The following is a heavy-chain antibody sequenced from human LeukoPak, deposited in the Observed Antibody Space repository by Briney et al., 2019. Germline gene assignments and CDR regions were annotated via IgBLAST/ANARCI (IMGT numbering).Heavy chain of an antibody. CDR2: INSDGSST. V-gene: IGHV3-74*01. CDR1: GFTFSSYW. CDR3: ARGKAKDDAFDI. Sequence: GGSLRLSCAGSGFTFSSYWMHWVRQGPGKGLVWVSRINSDGSSTSYADSVKSRFTISRDNAKNTLYLQMNSLRAEDTAVYYCARGKAKDDAFDIWGQGTMVTVSS. D-gene: IGHD4/OR15-4a*01. J-gene: IGHJ3*02.